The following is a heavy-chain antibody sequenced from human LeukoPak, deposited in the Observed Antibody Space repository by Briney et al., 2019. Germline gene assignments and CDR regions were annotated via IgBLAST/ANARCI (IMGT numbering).Heavy chain of an antibody. CDR1: GFTVSTNY. J-gene: IGHJ4*02. D-gene: IGHD5-12*01. CDR3: ARYDYGRSGFDY. CDR2: IYSGGTT. Sequence: GGSLRLSCAASGFTVSTNYMTWVRQAPGKGLEWVSVIYSGGTTYYADSVKGRFSISRDNSKKTLYLQMNSLRAEDTAVYYCARYDYGRSGFDYWGQGTLVTVSS. V-gene: IGHV3-66*01.